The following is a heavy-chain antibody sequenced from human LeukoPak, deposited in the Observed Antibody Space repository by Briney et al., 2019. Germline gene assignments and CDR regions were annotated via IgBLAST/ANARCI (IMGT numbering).Heavy chain of an antibody. CDR2: ISSSRSYI. CDR1: GFTFSSYS. J-gene: IGHJ3*02. CDR3: AREVTMVRGVGAFDI. D-gene: IGHD3-10*01. V-gene: IGHV3-21*01. Sequence: GESLRLSCAASGFTFSSYSMNWVRQAPGKGLEWVSSISSSRSYIYYADSVKGRFTISRDNAKNSLYLQMNSLRAEDTAVYYCAREVTMVRGVGAFDIWGQGTMVTVSS.